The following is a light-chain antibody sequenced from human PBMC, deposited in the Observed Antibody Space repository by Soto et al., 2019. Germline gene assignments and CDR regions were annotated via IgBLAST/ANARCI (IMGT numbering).Light chain of an antibody. Sequence: QSVLTQPPSASGTPRQRVTISCSGNSSNIGSNTVNWYQQVPGTAPKLLIYNNNRRPSGVPDRFSGSKSGTSASLAISGLQSEDEADYYCAAWDDSLNGHWVFGGGTKLTVL. CDR3: AAWDDSLNGHWV. CDR1: SSNIGSNT. CDR2: NNN. J-gene: IGLJ3*02. V-gene: IGLV1-44*01.